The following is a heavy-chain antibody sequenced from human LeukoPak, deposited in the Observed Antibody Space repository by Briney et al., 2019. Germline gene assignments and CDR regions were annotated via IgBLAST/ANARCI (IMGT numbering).Heavy chain of an antibody. CDR1: GFTFSSYG. CDR3: AKDQYSSSWYLAFDI. CDR2: ISDDGSNK. V-gene: IGHV3-30*18. Sequence: PGGSLRLSCAASGFTFSSYGMHWVRQAPGKGLEWVAVISDDGSNKYYADSVKGRFTISRDNSKNTLYLQMNSLRAEDTAVYYCAKDQYSSSWYLAFDIWGQGTMVTVSS. D-gene: IGHD6-13*01. J-gene: IGHJ3*02.